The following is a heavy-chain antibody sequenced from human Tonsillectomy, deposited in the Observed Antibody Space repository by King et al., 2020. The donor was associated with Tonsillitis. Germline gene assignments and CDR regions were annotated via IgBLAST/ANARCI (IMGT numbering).Heavy chain of an antibody. CDR3: AREGITGTTGGIYYYYGMDV. D-gene: IGHD1-7*01. CDR2: ISYDGSNK. Sequence: QLVQSGGGVVQPGRSLRLSCAASGFTFSSYAMHWVRQAPGKGLEWVAVISYDGSNKYYADPVKGRFTISRDNSKNTLYLQMNSLRAEDTAVYYCAREGITGTTGGIYYYYGMDVWGQGTTVTVSS. CDR1: GFTFSSYA. V-gene: IGHV3-30-3*01. J-gene: IGHJ6*02.